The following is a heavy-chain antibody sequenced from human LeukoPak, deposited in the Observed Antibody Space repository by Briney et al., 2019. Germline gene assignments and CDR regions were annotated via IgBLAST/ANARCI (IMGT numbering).Heavy chain of an antibody. V-gene: IGHV1-18*01. CDR1: GYTFTSYG. CDR3: ARGSSRGVTTPPGY. CDR2: ISAYNGNT. Sequence: ASVKVSCTASGYTFTSYGISWVRQAPGQGLEWMGWISAYNGNTNYAQKLQGRVTMTTDTSTSTAYMELRSLRSDDTAVYYCARGSSRGVTTPPGYWGQGTLVTVSS. J-gene: IGHJ4*02. D-gene: IGHD4-17*01.